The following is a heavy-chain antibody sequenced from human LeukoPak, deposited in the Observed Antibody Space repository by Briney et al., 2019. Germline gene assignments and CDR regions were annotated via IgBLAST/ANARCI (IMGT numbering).Heavy chain of an antibody. CDR2: IWYDGTNQ. D-gene: IGHD1-26*01. CDR1: GFTFSSYG. CDR3: ARDGPSGSYKEKNYFDY. V-gene: IGHV3-33*08. J-gene: IGHJ4*02. Sequence: GRSLRLSCAASGFTFSSYGIHWVRQAPGKGLEWVAVIWYDGTNQYYADSVKGRFTISRDNSKNTLYLQMSSLRAEDTAVYYCARDGPSGSYKEKNYFDYWGQGALVTVSS.